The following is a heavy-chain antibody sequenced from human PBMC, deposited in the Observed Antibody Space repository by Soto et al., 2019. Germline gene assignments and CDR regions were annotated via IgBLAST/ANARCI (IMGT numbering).Heavy chain of an antibody. CDR1: CGSFIGYY. D-gene: IGHD3-22*01. CDR3: ARGLQDSSGYYPHDAFDI. J-gene: IGHJ3*02. V-gene: IGHV4-34*01. Sequence: SETLSLTCAFYCGSFIGYYWSWIRQPPGKGLEWIGEINHSGSTNYNPSLKSRVTISVDTSKNQFSLKLSSVTAADTAVYYCARGLQDSSGYYPHDAFDIWGQGTMVTVSS. CDR2: INHSGST.